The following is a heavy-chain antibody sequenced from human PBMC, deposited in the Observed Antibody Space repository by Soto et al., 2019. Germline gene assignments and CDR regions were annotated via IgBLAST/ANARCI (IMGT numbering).Heavy chain of an antibody. CDR1: GFSLSTYG. Sequence: PGESLKISCVASGFSLSTYGMNWVRQAPGLGLEWVSYISVSSRATYYGNHVKGQITIYRDNDKNTLILKTNNLKAEEKKENNYAKCAYYSGWYFDLWGRGTLVTVSS. J-gene: IGHJ2*01. D-gene: IGHD3-22*01. CDR2: ISVSSRAT. V-gene: IGHV3-48*01. CDR3: AKCAYYSGWYFDL.